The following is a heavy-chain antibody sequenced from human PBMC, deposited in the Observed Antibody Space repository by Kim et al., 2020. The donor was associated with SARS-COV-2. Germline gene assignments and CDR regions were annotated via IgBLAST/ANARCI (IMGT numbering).Heavy chain of an antibody. Sequence: GGSLRLSCAASGFTVSSNYMSWVRQAPGKGLEWVSVIYSGGSTYYADSVKGRFTISRDNSKNTLYLQMNSLRAEDTAVYYCARELVSPPAYYYGMDVWGQGTTVTVSS. CDR1: GFTVSSNY. V-gene: IGHV3-53*01. D-gene: IGHD2-21*01. J-gene: IGHJ6*02. CDR3: ARELVSPPAYYYGMDV. CDR2: IYSGGST.